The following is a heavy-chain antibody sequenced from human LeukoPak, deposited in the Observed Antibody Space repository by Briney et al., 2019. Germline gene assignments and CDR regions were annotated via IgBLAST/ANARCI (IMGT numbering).Heavy chain of an antibody. V-gene: IGHV1-8*01. J-gene: IGHJ6*02. CDR3: ARGFYYYGMDV. Sequence: ASVKLSCKASGYTFTRYDINWGRQAPGQGLEWMGWMNPNNGNTGYAKKFQGRVTMTWITTIDMTYMELNTLTSDDTAAYYCARGFYYYGMDVWGQGTTVTVSS. CDR1: GYTFTRYD. CDR2: MNPNNGNT.